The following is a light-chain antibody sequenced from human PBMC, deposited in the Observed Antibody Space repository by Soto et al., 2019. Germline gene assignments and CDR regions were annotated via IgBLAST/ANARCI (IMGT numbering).Light chain of an antibody. J-gene: IGLJ1*01. CDR1: TSDVGTFGL. CDR2: EGS. Sequence: QSVLTQPASVSGSPGQSITISCSGTTSDVGTFGLVSWFQQHPGKAPKLMIYEGSKRPAGVSKRFSGSKSGDTASLTISGLQAEDEADHYCSSYAGSTTFYVFGTGTKVTVL. V-gene: IGLV2-23*01. CDR3: SSYAGSTTFYV.